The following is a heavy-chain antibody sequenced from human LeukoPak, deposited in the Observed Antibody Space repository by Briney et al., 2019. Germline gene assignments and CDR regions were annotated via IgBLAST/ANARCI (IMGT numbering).Heavy chain of an antibody. D-gene: IGHD6-19*01. CDR1: GFTFDDYA. J-gene: IGHJ4*02. CDR2: ISWNSGSI. Sequence: GGSLRLSCAASGFTFDDYAMHWVRQAPGKGLEWVSGISWNSGSIDYADSVKGRFTISRDNSKNTLYLQMNSLRAEDTAVYYCAKEMPPDSSGWYSLDYWGQGTLVTVSS. V-gene: IGHV3-9*01. CDR3: AKEMPPDSSGWYSLDY.